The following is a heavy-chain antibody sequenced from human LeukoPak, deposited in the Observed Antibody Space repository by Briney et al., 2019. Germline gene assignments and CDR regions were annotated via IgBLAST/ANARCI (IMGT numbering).Heavy chain of an antibody. J-gene: IGHJ4*02. D-gene: IGHD3-22*01. CDR2: IYYSGST. V-gene: IGHV4-59*01. CDR3: ARVGEYYDSSGLDY. Sequence: SETLSLTCTVSGGSISSSYWCWTRQPPGKGLEWIGYIYYSGSTNYNPSLKSRVTISLDTSQNQFSLKLSSVTAADTAVYYCARVGEYYDSSGLDYWGQGTLVTVSS. CDR1: GGSISSSY.